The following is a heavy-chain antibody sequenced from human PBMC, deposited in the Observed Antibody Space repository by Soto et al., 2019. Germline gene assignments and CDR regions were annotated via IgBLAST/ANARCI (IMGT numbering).Heavy chain of an antibody. V-gene: IGHV4-34*02. CDR1: GGSLSGFF. J-gene: IGHJ4*02. CDR2: INHSGST. CDR3: VRGQWLPRGEY. Sequence: QVQLQQWGAGLLKSSDTLSLTCAVYGGSLSGFFWTWIRQPPGKGLEWIGEINHSGSTNYNPSLKSRVTISVDTSENQCSLRLTSVTAADTAVYYCVRGQWLPRGEYWGQGTLVTVSS. D-gene: IGHD6-19*01.